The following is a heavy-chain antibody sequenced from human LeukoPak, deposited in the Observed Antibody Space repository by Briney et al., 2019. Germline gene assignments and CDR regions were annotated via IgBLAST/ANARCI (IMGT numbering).Heavy chain of an antibody. D-gene: IGHD5-12*01. J-gene: IGHJ4*02. CDR2: ISGSGGST. Sequence: GGSLRLSCVASGFTFSSYWMHWVRQAPGKGLEWVSAISGSGGSTYYADSVKGRFTISRDNSKNTLYLQMNSLRAEDTAVYYCAKTVDIVATIGARFDYWGQGTLVTVSS. V-gene: IGHV3-23*01. CDR1: GFTFSSYW. CDR3: AKTVDIVATIGARFDY.